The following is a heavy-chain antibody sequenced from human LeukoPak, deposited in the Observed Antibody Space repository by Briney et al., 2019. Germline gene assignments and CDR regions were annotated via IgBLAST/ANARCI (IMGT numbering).Heavy chain of an antibody. CDR2: ISYDGSNK. D-gene: IGHD1-1*01. Sequence: GRSLRLSCAASGFTFSSYGMHWVRQAPGKGLEWVAVISYDGSNKYYADSVKDRFTISRDNSKNTLYLQMNSLRAEDTAVYYCAKGSNRNWNDDYFDYWGQGTLVTVSS. CDR1: GFTFSSYG. CDR3: AKGSNRNWNDDYFDY. J-gene: IGHJ4*02. V-gene: IGHV3-30*18.